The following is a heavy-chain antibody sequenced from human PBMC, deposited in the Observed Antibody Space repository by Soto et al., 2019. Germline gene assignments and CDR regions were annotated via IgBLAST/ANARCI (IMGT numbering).Heavy chain of an antibody. CDR2: ISGSGGNT. J-gene: IGHJ2*01. D-gene: IGHD2-21*02. CDR1: GFTFSTYA. CDR3: ARKLGDSYIYFDL. V-gene: IGHV3-23*01. Sequence: EVQLLESGGGLVQPGGSLRLSCVASGFTFSTYAMTWVRQAPGKGLEWVSTISGSGGNTYYADSVKGRFTISRDNSKNTLFLQMNSLSAEDPAVFYCARKLGDSYIYFDLWGRGTLVTVSS.